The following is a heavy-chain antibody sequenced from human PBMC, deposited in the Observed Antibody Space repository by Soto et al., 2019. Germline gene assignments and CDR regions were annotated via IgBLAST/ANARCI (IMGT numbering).Heavy chain of an antibody. V-gene: IGHV4-34*01. CDR3: ARLRAAAGFYYYYYGMDV. D-gene: IGHD6-13*01. CDR2: INHSGST. CDR1: GGSFSGYY. Sequence: LSLTCAVYGGSFSGYYWSWIRQPPGKGLEWIGEINHSGSTNYNPSLKSRVTISVDTSKNQFSLKLSSVTAAGTAVYYCARLRAAAGFYYYYYGMDVWGQGTTVTVSS. J-gene: IGHJ6*02.